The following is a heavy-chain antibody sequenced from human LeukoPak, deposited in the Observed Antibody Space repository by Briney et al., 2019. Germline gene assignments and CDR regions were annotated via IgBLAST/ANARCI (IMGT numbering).Heavy chain of an antibody. CDR2: ISATGST. Sequence: SETLSLTCTVSGGSMRSYYGSWIRQPAGKALEWIGRISATGSTHYDPSLKSRVTMSVDTSKSQFSLNLSSVTAADTAVYYCARGLSANYFDNWGQGTLVTVSS. V-gene: IGHV4-4*07. J-gene: IGHJ4*02. CDR1: GGSMRSYY. D-gene: IGHD1-26*01. CDR3: ARGLSANYFDN.